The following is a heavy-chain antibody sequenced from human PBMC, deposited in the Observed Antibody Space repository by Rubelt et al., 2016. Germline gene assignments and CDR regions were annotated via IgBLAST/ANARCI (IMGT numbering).Heavy chain of an antibody. J-gene: IGHJ3*02. CDR1: GGSISSSSYY. CDR3: ASPRNYDSSGYGDGAFDI. Sequence: QLQLQESGPGLVKPSETLSLTCTVSGGSISSSSYYWGWIRQPPGKGLEWIGSIYYSGSTYYNPSLKVRVTISVDTSKNQFSLKLSSVTAADTAVYYCASPRNYDSSGYGDGAFDIWGQGTMVTVSS. CDR2: IYYSGST. V-gene: IGHV4-39*01. D-gene: IGHD3-22*01.